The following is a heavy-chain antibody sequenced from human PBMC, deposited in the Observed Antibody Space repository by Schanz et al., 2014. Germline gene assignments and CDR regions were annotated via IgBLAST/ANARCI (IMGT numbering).Heavy chain of an antibody. CDR2: ISYDGSHK. D-gene: IGHD5-12*01. Sequence: QVQLVESGGGVVQPGRSLRLSCAASGFTFSNFAIHWVRQAPGKGLEWVAVISYDGSHKDYADSVKGRFTISRDNSKNTLYLQMNSLRAEDTAVYYCVRIYSGYSGGYLDYWGQGTLVTVSS. CDR1: GFTFSNFA. CDR3: VRIYSGYSGGYLDY. J-gene: IGHJ4*02. V-gene: IGHV3-30*04.